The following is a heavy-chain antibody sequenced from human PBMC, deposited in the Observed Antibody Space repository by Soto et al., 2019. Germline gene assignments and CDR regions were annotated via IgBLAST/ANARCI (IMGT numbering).Heavy chain of an antibody. V-gene: IGHV3-21*01. D-gene: IGHD6-19*01. CDR3: ARGVAVAGTDEGY. Sequence: EVQLVESGGGLVKPGGSLRLSCAASGFTFSSYSMNWVLQAPGKGLEWVSSISSSSSYIYYADSVKGRFTISRDNAKNSLYLQMNSLRAEDTAVYYCARGVAVAGTDEGYWGQGTLVTVSS. CDR2: ISSSSSYI. CDR1: GFTFSSYS. J-gene: IGHJ4*02.